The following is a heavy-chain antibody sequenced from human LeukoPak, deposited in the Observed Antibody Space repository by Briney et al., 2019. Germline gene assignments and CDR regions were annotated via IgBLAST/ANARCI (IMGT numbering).Heavy chain of an antibody. CDR1: GFTFSSYS. D-gene: IGHD3-10*01. CDR2: ISSSSSYI. Sequence: PGGSLRLSCAASGFTFSSYSMNWVRQAPGKGLEWVSSISSSSSYIYYTDSVKGRFTISRDNAKNSLYLQMNSLRAEDTAVYYCARGVRLTMVRGVVSDAFDIWGQGTMVTVSS. J-gene: IGHJ3*02. CDR3: ARGVRLTMVRGVVSDAFDI. V-gene: IGHV3-21*01.